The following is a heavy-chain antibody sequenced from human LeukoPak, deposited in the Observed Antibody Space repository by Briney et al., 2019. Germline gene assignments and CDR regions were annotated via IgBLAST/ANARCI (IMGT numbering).Heavy chain of an antibody. J-gene: IGHJ1*01. Sequence: SETLSLTCTVSGGSISGGDYYWSWIRQPPGKGLEWIGYIYYSGSTYYNPSLKSRVTISVDTSKNQFSLKLSSVTAADTAVYYCARAPHYDFWSGYLEYFQHWGQGTLVTVSS. CDR3: ARAPHYDFWSGYLEYFQH. D-gene: IGHD3-3*01. CDR2: IYYSGST. CDR1: GGSISGGDYY. V-gene: IGHV4-30-4*08.